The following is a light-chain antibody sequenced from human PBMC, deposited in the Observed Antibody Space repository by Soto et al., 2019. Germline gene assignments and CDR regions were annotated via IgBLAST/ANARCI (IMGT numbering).Light chain of an antibody. CDR2: KAS. CDR3: QQYSDNST. CDR1: QSISSW. Sequence: DIQMTQSPSTLSASVGDRVTITCRASQSISSWLAWYQQKPGTAPKLLIYKASTLQSGVPSRFSGSGSGTEFTLTISSLQSDDFATYYRQQYSDNSTLGQGTKVDIK. J-gene: IGKJ1*01. V-gene: IGKV1-5*03.